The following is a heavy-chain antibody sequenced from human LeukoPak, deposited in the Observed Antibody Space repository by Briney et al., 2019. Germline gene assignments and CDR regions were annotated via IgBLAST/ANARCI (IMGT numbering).Heavy chain of an antibody. J-gene: IGHJ4*02. V-gene: IGHV3-33*08. CDR3: ARGAFISSSWYGRFDY. CDR2: VSYDGSTE. D-gene: IGHD6-13*01. Sequence: PGGSLRLSCVVSGFTFSDHGMHWVRQAPGKGLEWVAVVSYDGSTEDYIDSVKGRFTISRDNSKNTLYLQMSSLRAEDTAVYYCARGAFISSSWYGRFDYWGQGTLVTVSS. CDR1: GFTFSDHG.